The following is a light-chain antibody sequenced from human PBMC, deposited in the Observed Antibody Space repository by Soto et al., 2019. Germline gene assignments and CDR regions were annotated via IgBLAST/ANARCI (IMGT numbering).Light chain of an antibody. J-gene: IGLJ2*01. V-gene: IGLV2-14*01. CDR3: SSYTSSSTVL. Sequence: QSALTQPASVSGSPGQSIAISCTGSSSDVGGYNYVSWYQQHPGKAPKLMIYDVSYRPSGVSDRFSGSKSGNTASLTISGRQPEDEAEYYCSSYTSSSTVLFGGGTKVTVL. CDR2: DVS. CDR1: SSDVGGYNY.